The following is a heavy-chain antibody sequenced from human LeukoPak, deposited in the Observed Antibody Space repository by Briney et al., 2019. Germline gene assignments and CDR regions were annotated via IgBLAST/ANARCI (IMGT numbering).Heavy chain of an antibody. CDR2: IIPIFGTA. CDR3: ARGGYSGSYHIDY. J-gene: IGHJ4*02. CDR1: GGTFSSYA. Sequence: ASVKVSCKASGGTFSSYAISWVRQAPGQGLEWMGGIIPIFGTANYAQKFQGRVTITTGESTSTAYMELSSLRSEDTAVYYCARGGYSGSYHIDYWGQGTLVTVSS. D-gene: IGHD1-26*01. V-gene: IGHV1-69*05.